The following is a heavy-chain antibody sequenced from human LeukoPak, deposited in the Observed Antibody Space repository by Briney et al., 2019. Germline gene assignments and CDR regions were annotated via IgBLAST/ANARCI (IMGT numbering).Heavy chain of an antibody. J-gene: IGHJ4*02. V-gene: IGHV3-21*01. CDR2: ISSSSSYI. CDR1: GFTFSSYS. CDR3: ARDRPPTEPDSSYFDY. Sequence: GGSLRLSCAASGFTFSSYSMNWVRQAPGEGLEWVSSISSSSSYIYYADSVKGRFTISRDNAKNSLYLQMNSLRAEDTAVYYCARDRPPTEPDSSYFDYWGQGTLVTVSS. D-gene: IGHD1-14*01.